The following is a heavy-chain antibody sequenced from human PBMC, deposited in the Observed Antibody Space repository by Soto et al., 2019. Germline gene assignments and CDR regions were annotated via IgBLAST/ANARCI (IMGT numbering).Heavy chain of an antibody. CDR1: GGSFSCYY. V-gene: IGHV4-34*01. CDR2: INHSGST. D-gene: IGHD3-10*01. CDR3: ASLRPYYYGSGTNWFDP. Sequence: SETLSLTCAVYGGSFSCYYWSWIRQPPGKGLEWIGEINHSGSTNYNPSLKSRVTISVDTSKNQFSLKLSSVTAADTAVYYCASLRPYYYGSGTNWFDPWGQGTLVTVSS. J-gene: IGHJ5*02.